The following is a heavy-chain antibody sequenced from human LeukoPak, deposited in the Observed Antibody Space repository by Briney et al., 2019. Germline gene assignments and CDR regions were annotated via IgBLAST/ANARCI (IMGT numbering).Heavy chain of an antibody. J-gene: IGHJ6*02. CDR3: AKDRLGTYYYYGMDV. CDR1: GFTSDDYA. CDR2: ISWNSGSI. Sequence: GGSLRLSCAASGFTSDDYAMHWVRQAPGKGLEWVSGISWNSGSIGYADSVKGRFTISRDNAKNSLYLQMNSLRAEDTALYYCAKDRLGTYYYYGMDVWGQGTTVTVSS. V-gene: IGHV3-9*02. D-gene: IGHD7-27*01.